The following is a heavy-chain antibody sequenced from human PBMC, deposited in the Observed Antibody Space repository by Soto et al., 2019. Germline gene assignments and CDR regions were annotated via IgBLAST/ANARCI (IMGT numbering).Heavy chain of an antibody. Sequence: EVQLLESGGGLVQPGGSLRLSCAASGFTFTTHAMNWVRQAPGKGLEWVSSISGSGGTTDYADSVKGRFTISRDNSKNTLYLQMNSLRAEDTAVYYCAKGLGEFSYYGMDVWGQGTTVTVFS. CDR3: AKGLGEFSYYGMDV. V-gene: IGHV3-23*01. J-gene: IGHJ6*02. D-gene: IGHD3-10*01. CDR2: ISGSGGTT. CDR1: GFTFTTHA.